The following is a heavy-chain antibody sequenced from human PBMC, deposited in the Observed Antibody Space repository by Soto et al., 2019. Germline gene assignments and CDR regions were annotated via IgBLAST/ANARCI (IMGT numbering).Heavy chain of an antibody. CDR1: GGSISSGGYY. J-gene: IGHJ4*02. V-gene: IGHV4-31*01. Sequence: SETLSLTCTVSGGSISSGGYYWNWIRHHPGKGLEWIGYIYNSGSTYYNPYLKSPVFISADTSKNLLSLKLSSVTAADTAVYYCASQRAPYYFDYWGRGALVTVSS. CDR3: ASQRAPYYFDY. CDR2: IYNSGST.